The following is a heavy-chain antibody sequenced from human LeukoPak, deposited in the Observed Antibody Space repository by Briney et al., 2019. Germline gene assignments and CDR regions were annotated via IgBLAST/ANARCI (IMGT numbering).Heavy chain of an antibody. CDR3: ARGNPDQYGMDV. V-gene: IGHV1-8*01. J-gene: IGHJ6*02. CDR1: GYTFTSYD. Sequence: ASVKVSCKASGYTFTSYDINWVRQATGQGLEWMGWMNPNSGNTGYTQKFQGRVTKTRNTSISTAYMELSSLRSEDTAVYYCARGNPDQYGMDVWGQGTTVTVSS. CDR2: MNPNSGNT.